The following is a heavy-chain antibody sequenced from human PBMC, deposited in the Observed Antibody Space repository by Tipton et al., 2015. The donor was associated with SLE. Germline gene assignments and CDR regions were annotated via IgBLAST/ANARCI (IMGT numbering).Heavy chain of an antibody. V-gene: IGHV1-69*04. Sequence: SGPEVKKPGASVKVSCKASGYTFTSYYMHWVRQAPGQGLEWMGRIIPILGIANYAQKFQGRVTITADKSTSTVYMELSSLRSEDTAVYYCARRQTDWGQGTLVTVSS. CDR2: IIPILGIA. J-gene: IGHJ4*02. CDR1: GYTFTSYY. CDR3: ARRQTD.